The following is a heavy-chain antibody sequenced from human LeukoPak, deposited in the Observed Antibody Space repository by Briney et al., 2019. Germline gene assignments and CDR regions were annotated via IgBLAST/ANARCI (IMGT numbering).Heavy chain of an antibody. V-gene: IGHV4-59*08. Sequence: SETLSLTCTVSGGSISNYYWSWIRQPPGKGLEWIGYIYYSGSTNYNPSLKSRVTISVDTSKNQFSLKLSSVTAADTAVYYCARLMGSDYWGQGTLVTVSS. CDR2: IYYSGST. CDR1: GGSISNYY. D-gene: IGHD3-16*01. CDR3: ARLMGSDY. J-gene: IGHJ4*02.